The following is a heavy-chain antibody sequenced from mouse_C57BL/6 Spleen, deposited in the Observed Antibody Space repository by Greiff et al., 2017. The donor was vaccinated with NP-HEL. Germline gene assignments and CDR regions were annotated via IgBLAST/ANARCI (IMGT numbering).Heavy chain of an antibody. CDR3: ARPPGSGGAMYY. CDR1: GYAFSSSW. D-gene: IGHD1-1*01. CDR2: IYPGDGDT. Sequence: QVQLQQSGPELVQPGASVTISCKASGYAFSSSWMNWVKQRPGKGLEWIGRIYPGDGDTNYTGKFQGKATLTADKSSSTADMQLSSLTSEDSAVYFCARPPGSGGAMYYWGQGTSVTVSS. J-gene: IGHJ4*01. V-gene: IGHV1-82*01.